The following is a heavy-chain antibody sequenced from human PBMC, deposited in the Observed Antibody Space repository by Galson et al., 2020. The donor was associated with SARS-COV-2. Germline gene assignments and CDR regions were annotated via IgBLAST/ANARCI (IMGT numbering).Heavy chain of an antibody. D-gene: IGHD1-26*01. J-gene: IGHJ4*02. Sequence: GGSLRLSCAASGFTFSSYAMHWVRQAPGKGLEWVAVISYDGSNKYYADSVKGRFTISRDNSKNTLYLQMNSLRAEDTAVYYCARDGRGSYYTPFDYWGQGTLVTVSS. CDR2: ISYDGSNK. V-gene: IGHV3-30*04. CDR3: ARDGRGSYYTPFDY. CDR1: GFTFSSYA.